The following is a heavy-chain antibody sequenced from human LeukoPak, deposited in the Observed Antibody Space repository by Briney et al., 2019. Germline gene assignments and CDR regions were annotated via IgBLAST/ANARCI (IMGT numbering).Heavy chain of an antibody. Sequence: SEALSLTCTVSGGSISSYYWSWIRQPPGKGLEWIGYIYYSGSTNYNPSLKSRVTISVDTSKNQFSLKLSSVTAADTAVYYCARGGTWFDPWGQGTLVTVSS. J-gene: IGHJ5*02. CDR1: GGSISSYY. V-gene: IGHV4-59*08. D-gene: IGHD1-26*01. CDR2: IYYSGST. CDR3: ARGGTWFDP.